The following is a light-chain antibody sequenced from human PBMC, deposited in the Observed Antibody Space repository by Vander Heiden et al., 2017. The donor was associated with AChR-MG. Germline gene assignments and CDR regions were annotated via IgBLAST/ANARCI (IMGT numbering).Light chain of an antibody. CDR3: AARDDRLKAVL. Sequence: QSVLTQPPSASGTPGQRVTISCSGSHSNIGSNVVSWYQQLPGTAPKLLIYNDHQRPSGVPDRFSGSKSGTSASLAISGLQADDEADYYCAARDDRLKAVLFGGGTKLTVV. V-gene: IGLV1-44*01. CDR1: HSNIGSNV. CDR2: NDH. J-gene: IGLJ2*01.